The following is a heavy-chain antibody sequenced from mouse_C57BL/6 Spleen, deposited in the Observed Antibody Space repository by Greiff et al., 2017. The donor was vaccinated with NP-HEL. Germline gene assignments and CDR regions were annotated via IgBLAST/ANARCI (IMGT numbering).Heavy chain of an antibody. CDR1: GFNIKDDY. V-gene: IGHV14-4*01. CDR3: TTRTTVVAKDY. D-gene: IGHD1-1*01. J-gene: IGHJ2*01. CDR2: IDPENGDT. Sequence: VHVKQSGAELVRPGASVKLSCTASGFNIKDDYMHWVKQRPEQGLEWIGWIDPENGDTEYASKFQGKATITADTSSNTAYLQLSSLPSEDTAVYYCTTRTTVVAKDYWGQGTTLTVSS.